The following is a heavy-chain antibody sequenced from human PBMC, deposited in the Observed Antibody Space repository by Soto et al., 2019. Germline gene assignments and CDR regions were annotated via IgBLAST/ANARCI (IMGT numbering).Heavy chain of an antibody. D-gene: IGHD5-12*01. CDR1: GFTFSDYY. CDR2: ISGGNTI. Sequence: QVQVVESGGGLVKPGGSLRLSCAGSGFTFSDYYMSWIRQLPGKGLEWISYISGGNTIYYIDSVTGRFTLSRDSAKNSLYLQMDSLRAEDTAVYYCVRGNSGLDIWGQGTMVTVSS. J-gene: IGHJ3*02. V-gene: IGHV3-11*01. CDR3: VRGNSGLDI.